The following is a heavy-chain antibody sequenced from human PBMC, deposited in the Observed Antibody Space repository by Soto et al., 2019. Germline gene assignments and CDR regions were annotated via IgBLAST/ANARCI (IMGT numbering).Heavy chain of an antibody. V-gene: IGHV5-51*01. CDR1: GYSFTTYW. J-gene: IGHJ4*02. CDR2: IYPGDSDT. Sequence: GESLKISCKGSGYSFTTYWIGWVRQMPGKGLGWMGNIYPGDSDTRYGQSFQGQVTISADKSISTAFLQWSSLKASDTAMYYCARPSAGAYFFGYWGLGTLVTVSS. D-gene: IGHD3-16*01. CDR3: ARPSAGAYFFGY.